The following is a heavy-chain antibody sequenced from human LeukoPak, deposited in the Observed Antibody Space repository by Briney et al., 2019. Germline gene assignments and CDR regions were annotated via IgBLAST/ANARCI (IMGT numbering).Heavy chain of an antibody. Sequence: GGSLRLSCAASGFTVSSNYMSWVRQAPGKGLEWVSVIYSGGSTYYADSVKGRFTISRDNSKNSLYLQMNSLTAEDTAVYYCARRMKTGDRVGTFDIWGQGTMVTVSS. CDR2: IYSGGST. CDR3: ARRMKTGDRVGTFDI. J-gene: IGHJ3*02. D-gene: IGHD1-1*01. CDR1: GFTVSSNY. V-gene: IGHV3-53*01.